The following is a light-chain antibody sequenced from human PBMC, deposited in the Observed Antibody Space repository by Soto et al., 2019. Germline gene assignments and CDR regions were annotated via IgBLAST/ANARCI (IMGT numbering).Light chain of an antibody. CDR1: SSDVGGYNY. V-gene: IGLV2-14*01. CDR3: SSYTSKSSLI. J-gene: IGLJ2*01. Sequence: QSALTQSASVSGSPGQSITISCTGTSSDVGGYNYVSWYQQHPRKAPKLIIYEVRNRPSGVSNRFSGSKSGNTASLTISELQAEDEADYYCSSYTSKSSLIFGGGTKLTVL. CDR2: EVR.